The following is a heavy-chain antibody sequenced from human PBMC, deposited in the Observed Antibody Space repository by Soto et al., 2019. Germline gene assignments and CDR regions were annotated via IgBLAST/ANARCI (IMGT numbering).Heavy chain of an antibody. CDR3: ARDHLVEGDPYYGMDV. J-gene: IGHJ6*02. V-gene: IGHV3-21*01. CDR2: ITSNSRYI. D-gene: IGHD2-2*01. Sequence: GGSRRLSCAASGFIFSTYSMNWVRQAPGKGLEWVSSITSNSRYIYYADSVMGRFTISRDSAKNSLFLQMNSLRAEDTAVYYCARDHLVEGDPYYGMDVWGQGTTVTVSS. CDR1: GFIFSTYS.